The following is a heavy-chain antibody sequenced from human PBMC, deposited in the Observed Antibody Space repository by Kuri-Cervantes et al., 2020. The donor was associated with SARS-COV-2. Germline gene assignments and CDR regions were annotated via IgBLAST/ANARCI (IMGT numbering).Heavy chain of an antibody. CDR1: GFTFSTYA. D-gene: IGHD6-13*01. CDR2: LSGSGGTT. J-gene: IGHJ4*02. Sequence: GESLKISCAVSGFTFSTYAMSWVRQAPGKGLEWVSGLSGSGGTTFYADSVKGRFTISRDNSKNTLYLQMNSLRAEDTAVYYCARETPEHTSSWSDYWGQGSLVTVSS. CDR3: ARETPEHTSSWSDY. V-gene: IGHV3-23*01.